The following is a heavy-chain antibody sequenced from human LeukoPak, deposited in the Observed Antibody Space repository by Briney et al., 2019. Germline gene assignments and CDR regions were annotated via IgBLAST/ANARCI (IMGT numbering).Heavy chain of an antibody. D-gene: IGHD6-19*01. Sequence: GESLKISCKGCGYSFTSYWIGWVRQMPGKGLEWMGMIYPGDSDTRYSPSFQGQVTISADKSISTAYLQWSSLKASDTAMYYCARLAGYSSGWYNGIGYWGQGTLVTVSS. V-gene: IGHV5-51*01. J-gene: IGHJ4*02. CDR2: IYPGDSDT. CDR3: ARLAGYSSGWYNGIGY. CDR1: GYSFTSYW.